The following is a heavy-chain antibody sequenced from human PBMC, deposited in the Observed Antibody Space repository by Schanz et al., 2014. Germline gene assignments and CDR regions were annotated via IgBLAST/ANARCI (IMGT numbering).Heavy chain of an antibody. Sequence: QVQLVESGGGLVKPGGSLRLSCAASRFTFSSYDIHWIRQAPGKGLEWVALISHDGSYTSSSDSVKGRFTVSRDNSKNTAYLQMDSLRRDDTAVYYCAKGSTNTLDSCGQGSLVIVSS. CDR3: AKGSTNTLDS. CDR2: ISHDGSYT. CDR1: RFTFSSYD. V-gene: IGHV3-30*18. J-gene: IGHJ4*02.